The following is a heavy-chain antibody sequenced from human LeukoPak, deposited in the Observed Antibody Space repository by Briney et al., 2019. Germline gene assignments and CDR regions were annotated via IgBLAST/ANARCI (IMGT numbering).Heavy chain of an antibody. CDR1: GFTFSSYE. CDR2: ISSSSSTI. J-gene: IGHJ6*03. Sequence: PGGSLRLSCAASGFTFSSYEMNWVRQAPGKGLEWVSYISSSSSTIYYADSVKGRFTISRDNAKNSLYLQMNSLRAEDTAVYYCARDPPSSGWHTQFYYYYYMDVWGKGTTVTVSS. CDR3: ARDPPSSGWHTQFYYYYYMDV. D-gene: IGHD6-19*01. V-gene: IGHV3-48*03.